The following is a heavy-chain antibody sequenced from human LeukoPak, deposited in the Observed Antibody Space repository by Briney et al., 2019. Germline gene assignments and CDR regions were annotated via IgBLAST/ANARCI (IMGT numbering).Heavy chain of an antibody. CDR2: INPNSGGT. J-gene: IGHJ4*02. D-gene: IGHD5-24*01. CDR3: ARAEGWLPPYNFDY. V-gene: IGHV1-2*02. CDR1: GYTFTGYY. Sequence: ASVKVSCKASGYTFTGYYMHWVRQAPGQGLEWMEWINPNSGGTNYAQKFQGRVTMTRDTSISTAYMELSRLTSDDTAVYYCARAEGWLPPYNFDYWGQGTLVTVSS.